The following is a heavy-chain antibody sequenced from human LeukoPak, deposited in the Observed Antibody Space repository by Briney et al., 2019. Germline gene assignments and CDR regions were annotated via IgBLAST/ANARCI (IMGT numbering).Heavy chain of an antibody. Sequence: PSETLSLTCAVFGASFSGYYWSWIRQPPGKGLEWIGEINHGGSTNYNPSLKSRVTISVDTSKNQFSLKLTSVTAADTAVYYCAREAFHGTIDPWGQGTLVTVSS. CDR3: AREAFHGTIDP. J-gene: IGHJ5*02. CDR1: GASFSGYY. D-gene: IGHD3/OR15-3a*01. V-gene: IGHV4-34*01. CDR2: INHGGST.